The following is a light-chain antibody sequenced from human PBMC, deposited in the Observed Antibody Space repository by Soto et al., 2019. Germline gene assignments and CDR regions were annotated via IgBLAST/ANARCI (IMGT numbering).Light chain of an antibody. CDR1: QSISSF. V-gene: IGKV1-39*01. CDR2: AAS. CDR3: QQSYIIPLT. J-gene: IGKJ4*01. Sequence: DIHMTQSPPSLSASVGDSVTITCRASQSISSFLNWYQQKPGKAPRVLISAASTLQSGVPSRFSGSGAGTDFTLTISSLQPEDFATYYCQQSYIIPLTFGGGTQVDIK.